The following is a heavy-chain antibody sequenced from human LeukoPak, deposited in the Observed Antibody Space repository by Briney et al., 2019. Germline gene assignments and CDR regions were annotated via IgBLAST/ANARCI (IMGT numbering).Heavy chain of an antibody. CDR1: GFSFSSYA. D-gene: IGHD5-18*01. J-gene: IGHJ4*02. Sequence: GGSLRVSCAASGFSFSSYAMSWVRQAPGKWLEWVSAISGSGGGTYYADSVKGRFTISRDNAKNTLYLQMNSLRAEDTAVYYCAKYRYSYGDLDYWGQGTLVTVSS. V-gene: IGHV3-23*01. CDR2: ISGSGGGT. CDR3: AKYRYSYGDLDY.